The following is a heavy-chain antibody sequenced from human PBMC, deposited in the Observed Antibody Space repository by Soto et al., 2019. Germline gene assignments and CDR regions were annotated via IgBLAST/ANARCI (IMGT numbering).Heavy chain of an antibody. CDR1: GGSVSSGAYY. CDR3: ARAPDGTVEFDV. CDR2: IYYRGGT. D-gene: IGHD1-1*01. J-gene: IGHJ4*02. Sequence: SATLSLTCTVSGGSVSSGAYYWSWIRQHPGKGLEWIGYIYYRGGTYYNPSLRGRITISSDTSKNQFSLKLSSVTAADTAVYYGARAPDGTVEFDVWGKGTLVIVSS. V-gene: IGHV4-31*03.